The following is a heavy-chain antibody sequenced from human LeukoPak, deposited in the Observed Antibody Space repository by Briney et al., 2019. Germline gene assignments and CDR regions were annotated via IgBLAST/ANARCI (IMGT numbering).Heavy chain of an antibody. CDR1: GGSISSYY. CDR3: ARGRPIKQQLPGGMDV. CDR2: INHSGST. J-gene: IGHJ6*03. D-gene: IGHD3-16*01. V-gene: IGHV4-34*01. Sequence: SETLSLTCTVSGGSISSYYWSWIRQPPGKGLEWIGEINHSGSTNYNPSLKSRVTISVDTSKNQFSLKLSSVTAADTAVYYCARGRPIKQQLPGGMDVWGKGTTVTVSS.